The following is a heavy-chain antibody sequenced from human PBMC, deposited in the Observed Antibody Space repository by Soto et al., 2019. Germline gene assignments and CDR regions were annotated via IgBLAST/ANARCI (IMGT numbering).Heavy chain of an antibody. CDR3: ARVDSCSSTTCYTIDY. D-gene: IGHD2-2*02. V-gene: IGHV3-33*01. J-gene: IGHJ4*02. CDR1: GFTFSSYG. Sequence: QVQLVESGGGVVQPGRSLRLSCAASGFTFSSYGMHWVRQAPGKGLEWVAVIWYDGSNKYYADSVKGRFTISRDNSMNTLYLQMNSLRVEDTAVYYCARVDSCSSTTCYTIDYWAREPWSPSPQ. CDR2: IWYDGSNK.